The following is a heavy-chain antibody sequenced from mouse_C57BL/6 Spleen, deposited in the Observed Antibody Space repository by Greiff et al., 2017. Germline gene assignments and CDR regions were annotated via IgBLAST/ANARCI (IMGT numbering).Heavy chain of an antibody. D-gene: IGHD2-10*02. Sequence: EVMLVESGGGLVKPGGSLKLSCAASGFTFSSYTMSWVRQTPEKRLEWVATISGGGGNTYYPDSVKGRFTISRDNAKNTLYLQMSSLRSEDTALYYCARRGYGNYGFDYWGQGTTLTVSS. CDR3: ARRGYGNYGFDY. J-gene: IGHJ2*01. CDR2: ISGGGGNT. V-gene: IGHV5-9*01. CDR1: GFTFSSYT.